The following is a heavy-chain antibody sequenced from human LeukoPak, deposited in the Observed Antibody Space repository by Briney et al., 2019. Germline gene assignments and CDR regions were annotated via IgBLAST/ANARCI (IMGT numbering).Heavy chain of an antibody. CDR2: IRSKAYGGTT. J-gene: IGHJ4*02. D-gene: IGHD5-18*01. V-gene: IGHV3-49*04. Sequence: PGGSLRLSCTASGFTFGDYAMSWVRQAPGKGLEWVGFIRSKAYGGTTEYAASVKGRFTISRDDSKSIAYLQMNSLKTEDTAVYYCTRGSLVDTAMAESDYWGQGTLVTVSS. CDR1: GFTFGDYA. CDR3: TRGSLVDTAMAESDY.